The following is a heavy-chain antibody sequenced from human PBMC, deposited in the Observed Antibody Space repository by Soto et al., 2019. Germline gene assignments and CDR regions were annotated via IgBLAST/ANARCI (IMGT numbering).Heavy chain of an antibody. Sequence: PGGSLRLSCAASGFSFSSYWMHWVRQAPGKGLVWVSVIYSGGSTNYADSVKGRFTISRDNSKKTLYLQMNSLRVEDTAVYYCARDTYYYDSSGQPYWGQGTLVTVSS. V-gene: IGHV3-53*01. CDR3: ARDTYYYDSSGQPY. CDR2: IYSGGST. J-gene: IGHJ4*02. D-gene: IGHD3-22*01. CDR1: GFSFSSYW.